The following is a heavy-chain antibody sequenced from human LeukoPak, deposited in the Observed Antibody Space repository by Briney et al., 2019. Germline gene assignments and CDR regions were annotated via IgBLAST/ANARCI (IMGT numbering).Heavy chain of an antibody. J-gene: IGHJ4*02. CDR3: AKSRITMVRGVLYYFDY. Sequence: GGSLRLSCAASGFTFSSYGMRGVRQAPGKGLEWVAVISYDGSNKYYADSVKGRFTISRDNSKNTLYLQMNSLRAEDTAVYYCAKSRITMVRGVLYYFDYWGQGTLVTVSS. D-gene: IGHD3-10*01. CDR2: ISYDGSNK. CDR1: GFTFSSYG. V-gene: IGHV3-30*18.